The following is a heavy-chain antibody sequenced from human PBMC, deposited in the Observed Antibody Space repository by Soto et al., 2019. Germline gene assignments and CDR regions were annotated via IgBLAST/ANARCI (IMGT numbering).Heavy chain of an antibody. J-gene: IGHJ4*02. Sequence: SVKVSCKASGGTFRNHVFNWVRQAPGQGLEWMGGIIPIIGTPNYAQKFQGRVTITADASTNTDYLDVSSLRSQDSAVYYCARDLEFRDGNISHLDYWGQGTLVTVS. CDR1: GGTFRNHV. D-gene: IGHD3-10*01. CDR3: ARDLEFRDGNISHLDY. V-gene: IGHV1-69*13. CDR2: IIPIIGTP.